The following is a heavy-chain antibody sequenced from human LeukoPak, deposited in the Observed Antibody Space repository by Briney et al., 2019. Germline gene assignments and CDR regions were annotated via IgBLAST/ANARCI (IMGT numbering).Heavy chain of an antibody. CDR2: ISYDGSNK. CDR1: GFTFSSYG. Sequence: GGSLRLSCAASGFTFSSYGMQWVRQAPGKGLEWVAVISYDGSNKYYADSVKGRFTISRDNSKNTLYLQMNSLRAEDTAVCYCANPGGYSSGWTPFDYWGQGTLVTVSS. J-gene: IGHJ4*02. V-gene: IGHV3-30*18. CDR3: ANPGGYSSGWTPFDY. D-gene: IGHD6-19*01.